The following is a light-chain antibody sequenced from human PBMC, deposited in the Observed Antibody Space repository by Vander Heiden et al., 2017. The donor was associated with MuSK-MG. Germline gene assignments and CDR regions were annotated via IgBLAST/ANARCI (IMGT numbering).Light chain of an antibody. V-gene: IGKV3-20*01. CDR3: QQDGKSPET. Sequence: EIVLTQSPGTLSLSPGERATLSCRASQSISTYLAWYQQKPGQAPRLLIYGASSRATGIPDRFSGSGSGTDFTLTISRLEPEDFAVYYCQQDGKSPETFGQGTLMEIK. CDR1: QSISTY. J-gene: IGKJ5*01. CDR2: GAS.